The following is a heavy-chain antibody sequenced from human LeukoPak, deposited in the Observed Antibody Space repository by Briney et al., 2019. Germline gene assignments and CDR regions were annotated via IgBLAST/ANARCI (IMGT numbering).Heavy chain of an antibody. CDR3: AAFLLQQINVFDI. J-gene: IGHJ3*02. Sequence: SETLSLTCTVSGGSISSYYWSWIREPAGKGLEWIGHIYTSGRIDYNPPLKSRVTVSVDTSRNQFSLKLTSVTAADTAVYYCAAFLLQQINVFDIWGQGSMVTVSS. CDR1: GGSISSYY. V-gene: IGHV4-4*07. D-gene: IGHD1-1*01. CDR2: IYTSGRI.